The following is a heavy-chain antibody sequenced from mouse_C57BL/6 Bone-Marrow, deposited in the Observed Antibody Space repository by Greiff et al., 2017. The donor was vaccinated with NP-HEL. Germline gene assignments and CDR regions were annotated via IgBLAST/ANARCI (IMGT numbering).Heavy chain of an antibody. V-gene: IGHV5-17*01. CDR1: GFTFSDYG. CDR2: ISSGSSTI. CDR3: ARGELCWYFDV. J-gene: IGHJ1*03. Sequence: EVKLVESGGGLVKPGGSLKLSCAASGFTFSDYGMHWVRQAPEKGLEWVAYISSGSSTIYYADTVKGRFTISRDNAKNTLFLQMTSLRSEDTAMYYCARGELCWYFDVWGTGTTVTVSS.